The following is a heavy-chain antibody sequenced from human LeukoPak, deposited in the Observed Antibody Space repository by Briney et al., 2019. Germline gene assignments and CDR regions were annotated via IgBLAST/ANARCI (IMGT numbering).Heavy chain of an antibody. D-gene: IGHD1-1*01. V-gene: IGHV3-21*01. CDR1: GFYFSGYS. J-gene: IGHJ6*03. CDR3: TRVEATTGRNYHYYYMDV. Sequence: GGSLRLSCGASGFYFSGYSMNWVRQAPGKGLEWVSSINSGSTYMYYADSVKGRFTISRDNAKNSLHLQMDSLRAEDTAVYFCTRVEATTGRNYHYYYMDVWGNGTTVIVSS. CDR2: INSGSTYM.